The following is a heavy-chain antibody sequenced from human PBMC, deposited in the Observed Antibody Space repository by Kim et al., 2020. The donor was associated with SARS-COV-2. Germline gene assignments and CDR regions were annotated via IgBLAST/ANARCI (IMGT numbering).Heavy chain of an antibody. V-gene: IGHV3-48*03. CDR1: GFTFSSYE. CDR3: AREPRNYVWGSYLD. CDR2: ISSSGSTI. J-gene: IGHJ4*02. D-gene: IGHD3-16*02. Sequence: GGSLRLSCAASGFTFSSYEMNWVRQAPGKGLEWVSYISSSGSTIYYADSVKGRFTISRDNAKNSLYLQMNSLRAEDTAVYYCAREPRNYVWGSYLDWGQGTLVTVSS.